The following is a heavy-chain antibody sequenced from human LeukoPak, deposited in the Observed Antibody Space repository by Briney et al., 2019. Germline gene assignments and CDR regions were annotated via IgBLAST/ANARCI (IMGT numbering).Heavy chain of an antibody. CDR2: IYYSGTT. CDR1: GGSISSSNYY. D-gene: IGHD3-16*01. CDR3: SRTTGDSAIIAAH. Sequence: SETLSLTCTVSGGSISSSNYYWGWIRQPPGKGLEWIGNIYYSGTTYYSPSLVSRVTISVDTSRNQFSLKLSSVTAADTAVYYCSRTTGDSAIIAAHWGQGTLVTVSS. J-gene: IGHJ4*02. V-gene: IGHV4-39*01.